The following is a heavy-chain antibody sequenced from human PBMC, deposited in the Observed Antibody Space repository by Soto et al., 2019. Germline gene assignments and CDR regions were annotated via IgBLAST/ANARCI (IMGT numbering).Heavy chain of an antibody. CDR3: ACERRSGGDQGYRMDV. CDR1: GGSISTYY. D-gene: IGHD3-10*01. CDR2: IYYSGST. V-gene: IGHV4-59*01. J-gene: IGHJ6*02. Sequence: SETLSLTCTVSGGSISTYYWSWIRQPPGKGLEWVGYIYYSGSTSYNPSLKSRVTISVDTSKNQFSLKLRSLTAADTAVYYCACERRSGGDQGYRMDVGGQGTTVIVSS.